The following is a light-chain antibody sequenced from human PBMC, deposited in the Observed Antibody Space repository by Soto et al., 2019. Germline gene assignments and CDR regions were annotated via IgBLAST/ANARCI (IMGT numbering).Light chain of an antibody. Sequence: QSALTQPASVSGSPGQSITISCTGSSSDVGGYNYLSWYQQHPGKAPKLIIYEVSNRPSGVSDRFSGSKSGNTASLTISGLQAEDEADFFCSSFTSTSTLVFGTGTKVTV. V-gene: IGLV2-14*01. CDR1: SSDVGGYNY. J-gene: IGLJ1*01. CDR3: SSFTSTSTLV. CDR2: EVS.